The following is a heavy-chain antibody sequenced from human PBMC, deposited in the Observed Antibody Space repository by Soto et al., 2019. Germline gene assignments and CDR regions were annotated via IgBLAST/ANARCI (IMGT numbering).Heavy chain of an antibody. CDR1: GGTFSSYA. V-gene: IGHV1-69*01. Sequence: QVQLAQSGAEVKKPGSSVKVSCKASGGTFSSYAISWVRQTPGQGLEWMGGIIPIFGTANYAQKFQGRVTITADESTSTAYMELSSLRSEDTAVYYCASKARTVAGNYGMDVWGQGTTVTVSS. CDR3: ASKARTVAGNYGMDV. CDR2: IIPIFGTA. J-gene: IGHJ6*02. D-gene: IGHD6-19*01.